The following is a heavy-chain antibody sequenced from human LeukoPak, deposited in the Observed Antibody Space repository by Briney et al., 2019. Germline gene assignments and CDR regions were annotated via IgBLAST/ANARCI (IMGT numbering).Heavy chain of an antibody. D-gene: IGHD3-3*01. CDR3: GEVGNLEYGHYDF. V-gene: IGHV3-23*01. CDR2: ISGSDGTT. J-gene: IGHJ4*02. Sequence: GGSLRLSCAASGFTFTTYSMNWVRQAPGKGLEWVSSISGSDGTTYYADSVKGRFTISRDNSKYTLSLQMNSLRAEDTAVYYFGEVGNLEYGHYDFWGQGTLVTVSS. CDR1: GFTFTTYS.